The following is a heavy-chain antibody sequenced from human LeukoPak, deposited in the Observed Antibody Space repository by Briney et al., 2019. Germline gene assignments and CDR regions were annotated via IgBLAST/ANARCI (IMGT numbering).Heavy chain of an antibody. D-gene: IGHD3-9*01. Sequence: SQTLSLTCAISGDSVSSSSTAWNWIRQSPSRGLEWLGRTYYRSKWYNEYAVYVKSRLTINPDTFKNQFSLQLNSVTPEDTAVYYCARGRGSNTGYYIEYWGQGTLVTVSS. CDR2: TYYRSKWYN. CDR3: ARGRGSNTGYYIEY. J-gene: IGHJ4*02. CDR1: GDSVSSSSTA. V-gene: IGHV6-1*01.